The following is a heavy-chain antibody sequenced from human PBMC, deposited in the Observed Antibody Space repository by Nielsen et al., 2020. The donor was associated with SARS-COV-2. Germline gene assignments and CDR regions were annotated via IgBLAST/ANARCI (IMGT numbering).Heavy chain of an antibody. CDR2: IYPGDSET. Sequence: GESLKISCKASGYSFTSYWIGWVRQMPGKGLEWMGIIYPGDSETRYSPSFQGQVTISVDKSISTAYLQWSRLKASDTAMYYCASVVFVRGIKQPDAFDIWGQGTMVTVSS. D-gene: IGHD3-10*01. CDR1: GYSFTSYW. V-gene: IGHV5-51*01. CDR3: ASVVFVRGIKQPDAFDI. J-gene: IGHJ3*02.